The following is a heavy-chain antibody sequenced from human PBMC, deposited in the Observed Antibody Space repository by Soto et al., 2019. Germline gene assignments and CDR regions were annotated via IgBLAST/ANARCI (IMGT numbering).Heavy chain of an antibody. V-gene: IGHV1-18*01. J-gene: IGHJ6*04. CDR3: AMVDVYVTPSPQDV. D-gene: IGHD3-16*01. Sequence: QVQLVQSGAEVKNPGASVKVSCKASGYTFTRYGIDWARQAPGQGLEWMGWINTYNGNTNYAQNVQGRVTLTTDTSTSTAYMELRSLRSNDTAIDYCAMVDVYVTPSPQDVWGKGTTFIVSS. CDR1: GYTFTRYG. CDR2: INTYNGNT.